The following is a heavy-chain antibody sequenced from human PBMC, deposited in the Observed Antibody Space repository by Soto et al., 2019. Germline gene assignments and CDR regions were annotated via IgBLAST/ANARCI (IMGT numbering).Heavy chain of an antibody. D-gene: IGHD1-1*01. CDR1: GFTFNYYA. J-gene: IGHJ6*02. Sequence: QVQLVESGGGVVQPGRSLRLSCAASGFTFNYYAMIWVRQAPGKGLEWVAATSYDGTNKYYADSVKGRFTISRDNSKNTLYLQKNSLRNEDTAVYYCARVGGALLPVTTTGTSGYYGMDVWGQGTTVTVSS. CDR2: TSYDGTNK. CDR3: ARVGGALLPVTTTGTSGYYGMDV. V-gene: IGHV3-30-3*01.